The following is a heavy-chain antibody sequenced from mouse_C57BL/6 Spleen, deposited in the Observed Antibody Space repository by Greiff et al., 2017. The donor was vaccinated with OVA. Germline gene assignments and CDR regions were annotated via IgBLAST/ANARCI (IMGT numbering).Heavy chain of an antibody. Sequence: VKLQESGPELVKPGASVKISCKASGYAFSSSWMNWVKQRPGKGLEWIGRIYPGDGDTNYNGKFKGKATLTADKSSSTAYMQLSSLTSEDSAVYFCARLASSGLDYWGQGTTLTVSS. D-gene: IGHD3-2*02. CDR1: GYAFSSSW. J-gene: IGHJ2*01. CDR2: IYPGDGDT. V-gene: IGHV1-82*01. CDR3: ARLASSGLDY.